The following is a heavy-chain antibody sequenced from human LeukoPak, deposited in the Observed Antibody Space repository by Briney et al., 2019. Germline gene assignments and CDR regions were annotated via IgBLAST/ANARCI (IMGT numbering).Heavy chain of an antibody. D-gene: IGHD4-17*01. CDR2: IRYDGSNK. V-gene: IGHV3-30*02. Sequence: PGGSLRLSCAASGFTFSSYGVHWVRQAPGKGLEWVAFIRYDGSNKYYADSVKGRFTISRDNSKNTLYLQMNSLRAEDTAVYYCAKASPNYGDYLDYWGQGTLVTVSS. J-gene: IGHJ4*02. CDR3: AKASPNYGDYLDY. CDR1: GFTFSSYG.